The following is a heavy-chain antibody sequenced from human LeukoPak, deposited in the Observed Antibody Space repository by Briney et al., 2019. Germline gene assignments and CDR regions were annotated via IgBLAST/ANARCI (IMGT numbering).Heavy chain of an antibody. CDR2: TSYSGST. CDR3: ARHKATQTFAYGMDV. CDR1: AGSTSSYY. D-gene: IGHD5-12*01. J-gene: IGHJ6*02. Sequence: SETLSLTCTVSAGSTSSYYWSWIRQPPGKGLEWIGYTSYSGSTNYNPSLKSRVTISVDTSKNQLSLKLSSVTAADTAVYYCARHKATQTFAYGMDVWGQGTTVTVSS. V-gene: IGHV4-59*08.